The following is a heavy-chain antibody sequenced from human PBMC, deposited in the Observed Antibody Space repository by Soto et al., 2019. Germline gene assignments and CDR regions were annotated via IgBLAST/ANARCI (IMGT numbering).Heavy chain of an antibody. CDR3: ASLYYDFWSGYYTRLSYYGMDV. V-gene: IGHV3-48*03. CDR1: GFTFSSYE. J-gene: IGHJ6*02. CDR2: ISSSGGTI. Sequence: GGSLRLSCAASGFTFSSYEMNWVRQAPGKGLEWVSYISSSGGTIYYADSVKGRFTISRDNAKNSLYLQMNSLRAEDTAVYYCASLYYDFWSGYYTRLSYYGMDVWGQGTTVTVSS. D-gene: IGHD3-3*01.